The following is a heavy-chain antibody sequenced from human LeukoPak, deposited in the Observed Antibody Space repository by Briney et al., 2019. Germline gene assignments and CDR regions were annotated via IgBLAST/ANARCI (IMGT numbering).Heavy chain of an antibody. CDR3: AKGEGGYSYGFDY. CDR2: ISGSGGST. D-gene: IGHD5-18*01. CDR1: GVTLSSYA. V-gene: IGHV3-23*01. J-gene: IGHJ4*02. Sequence: GGSLRLSCAASGVTLSSYAMSWVRQAPGKGLEWVSAISGSGGSTYYADSVKGRFTISRDNSKSTLYLQMNSLRAEDTAVYYCAKGEGGYSYGFDYWGQGTLVTVSS.